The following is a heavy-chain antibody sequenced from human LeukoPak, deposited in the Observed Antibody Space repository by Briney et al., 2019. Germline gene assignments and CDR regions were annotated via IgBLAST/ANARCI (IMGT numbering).Heavy chain of an antibody. Sequence: PGGSLRLSCSASGFTFSSYAMHWVRQAPGKGLEYVSGISSDGGSTYYGDSVKGRFTISRDNSKNTLYLQMGSLRAEDMAVYYCARVAVAGHFDYWGQGTLVTVSS. J-gene: IGHJ4*02. V-gene: IGHV3-64*02. CDR2: ISSDGGST. CDR3: ARVAVAGHFDY. CDR1: GFTFSSYA. D-gene: IGHD6-19*01.